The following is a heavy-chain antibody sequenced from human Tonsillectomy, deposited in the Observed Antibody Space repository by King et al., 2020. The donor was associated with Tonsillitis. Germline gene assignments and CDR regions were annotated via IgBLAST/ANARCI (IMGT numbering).Heavy chain of an antibody. J-gene: IGHJ3*02. CDR1: GFSFNDYA. V-gene: IGHV3-9*01. CDR3: AKDMGQHLDLNAFDI. D-gene: IGHD6-13*01. CDR2: ISWESGSL. Sequence: VQLVESGGGLVQPGRSLRLSCAASGFSFNDYAMHWVRQAPGKGPEWVAGISWESGSLGYGDSVKGRFTISRDNAKSSLYLQIASLRAEDTALYYCAKDMGQHLDLNAFDIWGQGTMVTVSS.